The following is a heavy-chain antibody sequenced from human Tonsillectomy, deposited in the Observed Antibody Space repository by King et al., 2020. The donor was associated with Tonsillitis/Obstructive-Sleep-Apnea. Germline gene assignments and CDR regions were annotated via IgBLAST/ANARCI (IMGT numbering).Heavy chain of an antibody. CDR3: ARASSSYDFWGY. V-gene: IGHV4-59*01. Sequence: QLQESGPGLVKPSETLSLTCTVSGVSISSYYWSWIRQSPGKGLEWIGYIYYSGSTNYNPSLKSRVSLSVDTSKNQFSLKLSSVTAADTAVYYCARASSSYDFWGYWGQGTLVTVSS. CDR2: IYYSGST. CDR1: GVSISSYY. J-gene: IGHJ4*02. D-gene: IGHD3-3*01.